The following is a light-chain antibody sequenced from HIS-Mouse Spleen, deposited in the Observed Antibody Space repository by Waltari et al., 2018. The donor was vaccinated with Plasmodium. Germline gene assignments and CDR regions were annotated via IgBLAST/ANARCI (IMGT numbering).Light chain of an antibody. V-gene: IGKV1-39*01. CDR3: QQSYSTWT. J-gene: IGKJ1*01. CDR2: AAS. Sequence: DIQMTQSPSSLSAYVEDRVTITCRASQSISSYLNWYQQKPGKAHKLLIYAASSLQSGVPSRFSGSGSGTDFTLSISSLQPEDFATYYCQQSYSTWTFGQGTKVEIK. CDR1: QSISSY.